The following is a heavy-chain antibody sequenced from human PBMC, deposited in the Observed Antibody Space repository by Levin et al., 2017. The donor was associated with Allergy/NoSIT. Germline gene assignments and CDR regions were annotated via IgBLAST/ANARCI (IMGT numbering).Heavy chain of an antibody. J-gene: IGHJ4*02. V-gene: IGHV4-59*01. CDR2: IYSIGTT. CDR1: GGSFTPYY. D-gene: IGHD1-14*01. Sequence: SETLSLTCTVSGGSFTPYYWSWIRQPPGKGLEWIGYIYSIGTTNYNPSLKSRLTISLDMSKNHFSLKLNSVTAADTAVYYCARDRRYFDYWGQGFLVTVSS. CDR3: ARDRRYFDY.